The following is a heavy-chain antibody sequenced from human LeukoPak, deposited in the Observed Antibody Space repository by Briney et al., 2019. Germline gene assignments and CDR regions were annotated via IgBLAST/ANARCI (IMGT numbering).Heavy chain of an antibody. CDR1: GFTFSSYA. V-gene: IGHV3-23*01. CDR2: ISGSGGST. Sequence: GGSLRLSCAASGFTFSSYAMSWVRQAPGKGLEWVSAISGSGGSTYYADSVKGRFTISRDNSKNTLYLQMNSLRAEDTAVYYCAKDLYYYGSGSPLDYWGHGTLVTVSS. CDR3: AKDLYYYGSGSPLDY. J-gene: IGHJ4*01. D-gene: IGHD3-10*01.